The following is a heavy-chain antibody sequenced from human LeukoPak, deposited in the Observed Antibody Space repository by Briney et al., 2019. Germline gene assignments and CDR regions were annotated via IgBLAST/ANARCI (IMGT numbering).Heavy chain of an antibody. CDR3: ARDTNQYCSSTSCYFGAGFDP. Sequence: PSETLSLTCTVSGGSISSYYWSWIRQPAGKGLEWIGRIYTSGSTNYNPSLKSRVTISVDTSKNQFSLKLSSVTAADTAVYYCARDTNQYCSSTSCYFGAGFDPWGQGTLVTVSS. J-gene: IGHJ5*02. CDR2: IYTSGST. D-gene: IGHD2-2*01. V-gene: IGHV4-4*07. CDR1: GGSISSYY.